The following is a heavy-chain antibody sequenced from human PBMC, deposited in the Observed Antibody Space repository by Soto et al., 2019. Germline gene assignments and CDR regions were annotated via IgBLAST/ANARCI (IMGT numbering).Heavy chain of an antibody. J-gene: IGHJ6*02. CDR1: GGSISSYY. D-gene: IGHD4-17*01. V-gene: IGHV4-59*01. Sequence: PSETLSLTCTVSGGSISSYYWSWIRQPPGKGLEWIGYIYYSGSTNYNPSLKSRVTISVDTSKNQFSLKLSSVTAADTAVYYCARERRKIRLQVTTLSYYGMDVWGQGTTVTVSS. CDR3: ARERRKIRLQVTTLSYYGMDV. CDR2: IYYSGST.